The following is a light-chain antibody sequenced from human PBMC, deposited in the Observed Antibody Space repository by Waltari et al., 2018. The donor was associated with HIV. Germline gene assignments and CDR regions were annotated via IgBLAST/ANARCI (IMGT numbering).Light chain of an antibody. V-gene: IGLV3-21*04. CDR3: QVWDSSNDHVL. Sequence: SSVLTQPPSVSVALGKTAMITCGGNNIERKSVHWYQQKAGRATVLLIYYDSDRPSGIPERFSGSNSGNTATLTISRVGDGDEADYYCQVWDSSNDHVLFGGGTKLTVL. J-gene: IGLJ2*01. CDR1: NIERKS. CDR2: YDS.